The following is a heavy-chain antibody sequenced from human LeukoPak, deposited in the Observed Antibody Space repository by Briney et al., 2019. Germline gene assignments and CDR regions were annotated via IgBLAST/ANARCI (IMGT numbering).Heavy chain of an antibody. D-gene: IGHD5-12*01. V-gene: IGHV1-69*04. Sequence: ASVKVSCKASGGTFSSYAISWARQAPGQGLEWMGRIIPILGIANYAQKFQGRVTITADKSTSTAYMELSSLRSEDTAVYYCARVEMATIYNWFDPWGQGTLVTVSS. CDR1: GGTFSSYA. CDR2: IIPILGIA. J-gene: IGHJ5*02. CDR3: ARVEMATIYNWFDP.